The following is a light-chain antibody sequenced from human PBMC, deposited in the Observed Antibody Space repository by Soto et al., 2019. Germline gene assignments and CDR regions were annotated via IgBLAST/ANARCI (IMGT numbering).Light chain of an antibody. V-gene: IGLV2-23*03. CDR2: EGN. CDR3: CSFAGRTTFVV. J-gene: IGLJ2*01. Sequence: QSVLTQPASVSGSPGQSITISCTGTSSDIGSYNLVSWYQHHPGKAPKLIIYEGNKRPSGVSNRFSGSKSGNTASLTISGLQAEDEADYSCCSFAGRTTFVVFGGGTKLTVL. CDR1: SSDIGSYNL.